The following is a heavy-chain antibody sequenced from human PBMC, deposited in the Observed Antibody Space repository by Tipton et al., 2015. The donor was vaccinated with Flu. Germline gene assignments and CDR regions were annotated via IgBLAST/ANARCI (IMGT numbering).Heavy chain of an antibody. V-gene: IGHV1-18*04. CDR1: GYTFTSYG. J-gene: IGHJ3*02. CDR2: ISAYNGNT. D-gene: IGHD3-22*01. CDR3: ARDHDYYDSSGYYLYGAFDI. Sequence: QLVQSGAEVKKPGASVKVSCKASGYTFTSYGISWVRQAPGQGLEWMGWISAYNGNTNYAQKLQGRVTMTTDTSTSTAYMELRSLRSDDTAVYYCARDHDYYDSSGYYLYGAFDIWGQGTMVTVSS.